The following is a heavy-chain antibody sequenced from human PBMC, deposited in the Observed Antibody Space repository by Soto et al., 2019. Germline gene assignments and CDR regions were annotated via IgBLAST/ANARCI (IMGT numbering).Heavy chain of an antibody. CDR1: GFTFSNAW. D-gene: IGHD5-12*01. V-gene: IGHV3-15*01. CDR2: IKSKTDGGTT. J-gene: IGHJ3*02. CDR3: TTDLVEYSGYDHDAFDI. Sequence: GGSLRLSCAASGFTFSNAWMSWVRQAPGKGLEWVGRIKSKTDGGTTDYAAPVKGRFTISRDDSKNTLYLQMNSLKTEDTAVYYCTTDLVEYSGYDHDAFDIWGQGTMVTVSS.